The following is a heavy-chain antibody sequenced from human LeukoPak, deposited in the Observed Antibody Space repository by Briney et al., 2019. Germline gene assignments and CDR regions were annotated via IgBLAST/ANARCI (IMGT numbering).Heavy chain of an antibody. CDR3: ARHPTDYYGSGSLDY. Sequence: ASVKVSCKASGGTFSSYAISWVRQAPGQGLEWMGRIIPILGIANYAQKFQGRVTITADKSTSTAYMELSSLRSEDTAVYYCARHPTDYYGSGSLDYWGQETLVTVSS. V-gene: IGHV1-69*04. D-gene: IGHD3-10*01. CDR2: IIPILGIA. CDR1: GGTFSSYA. J-gene: IGHJ4*02.